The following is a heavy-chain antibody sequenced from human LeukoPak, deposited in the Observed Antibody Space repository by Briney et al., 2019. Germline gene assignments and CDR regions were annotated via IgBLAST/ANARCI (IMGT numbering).Heavy chain of an antibody. CDR2: INTNTGNP. CDR1: GGTFSSYA. Sequence: ASVKVSCKASGGTFSSYAISWVRQAPGQGLEWMGWINTNTGNPTYAQGFTGRFVFSLDTSVSTAYLQISSLKAEDTAVYYCARGGGSGWRRYYYYYYMDVWGKGTTVTVSS. J-gene: IGHJ6*03. V-gene: IGHV7-4-1*02. D-gene: IGHD6-19*01. CDR3: ARGGGSGWRRYYYYYYMDV.